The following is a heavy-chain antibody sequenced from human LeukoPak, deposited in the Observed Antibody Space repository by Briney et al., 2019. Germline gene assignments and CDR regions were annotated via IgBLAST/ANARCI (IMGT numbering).Heavy chain of an antibody. J-gene: IGHJ5*02. Sequence: EASVKVSCKASGYTFTNYGISWVRQAPGQGLEWMGWISAYNGNTSYAQKLQGRVTMTTDTSTSTAYMELRSLRSDDTAVYYCARDTYYDFWSGFFRPQNWFDPWGQGALVTVSS. CDR2: ISAYNGNT. V-gene: IGHV1-18*01. CDR1: GYTFTNYG. CDR3: ARDTYYDFWSGFFRPQNWFDP. D-gene: IGHD3-3*01.